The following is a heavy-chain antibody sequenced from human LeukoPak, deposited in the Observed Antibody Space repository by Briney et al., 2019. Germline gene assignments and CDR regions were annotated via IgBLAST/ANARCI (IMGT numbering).Heavy chain of an antibody. Sequence: GGSLRLSCAASGFTFSDYYMSWIRQAPGKGLEWVSYISSSSSYTNYADSVKGRFTISRDNAKNSLYLQMNSLRAEDTAVYYCARDQGWGYYGSGSYVDYWGQGTQVTVSS. V-gene: IGHV3-11*05. D-gene: IGHD3-10*01. CDR3: ARDQGWGYYGSGSYVDY. J-gene: IGHJ4*02. CDR1: GFTFSDYY. CDR2: ISSSSSYT.